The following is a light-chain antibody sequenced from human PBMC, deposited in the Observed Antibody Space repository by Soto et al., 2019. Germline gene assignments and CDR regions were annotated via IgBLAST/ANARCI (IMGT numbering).Light chain of an antibody. V-gene: IGKV3-20*01. CDR2: GAS. CDR3: QQYGSSLRT. J-gene: IGKJ5*01. Sequence: EIVLTQSPGTLSLSPGERATLSCRASPSVSSSYLAWYQQKPGQAPRLLIYGASSRATGIPERFSGSGSGTDFTLTISRLEPEDFAVYYCQQYGSSLRTFGQGTRLEIK. CDR1: PSVSSSY.